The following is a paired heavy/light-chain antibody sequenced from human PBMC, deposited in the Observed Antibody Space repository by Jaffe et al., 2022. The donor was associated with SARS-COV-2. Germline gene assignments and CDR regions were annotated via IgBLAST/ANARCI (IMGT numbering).Heavy chain of an antibody. J-gene: IGHJ2*01. Sequence: QVRLQESGPGLVKPSGTLSLTCAVSGASMNSRNWWTWVRQPPGKGLEWIGEMYHTGSANYNPSLQSRVTISVDQSKNEFSLSLSSVTAADTAVYFCARWQIATSNGTRYWYFDLWGRGTPVTVSS. CDR2: MYHTGSA. V-gene: IGHV4-4*02. D-gene: IGHD7-27*01. CDR3: ARWQIATSNGTRYWYFDL. CDR1: GASMNSRNW.
Light chain of an antibody. CDR3: QQYDNSPYT. J-gene: IGKJ2*01. V-gene: IGKV3-20*01. CDR1: QSITSSY. Sequence: VLTQSPGTLSLSPGERATLSCTASQSITSSYFSWYQQKPGQAPRLLIYGASNRATGIPDRFSGSGSGTDFTLTISRLDPEDFAVYYCQQYDNSPYTFGQGTKLEIK. CDR2: GAS.